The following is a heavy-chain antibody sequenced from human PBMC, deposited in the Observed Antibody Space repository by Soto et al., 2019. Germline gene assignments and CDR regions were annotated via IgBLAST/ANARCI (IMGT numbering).Heavy chain of an antibody. D-gene: IGHD2-15*01. CDR1: GFTFSSYG. CDR3: ARDELGGVDATPLLDY. V-gene: IGHV3-33*01. Sequence: QVQLVESGGGVVQPGRSLRLSCAASGFTFSSYGMHWVRQAPGKGLEWVAVIWYDGSNKYYADSVKGRFTISRDNSKNTLYLQMNSLRAEDTAVYYCARDELGGVDATPLLDYWGQGTLVTVSS. J-gene: IGHJ4*02. CDR2: IWYDGSNK.